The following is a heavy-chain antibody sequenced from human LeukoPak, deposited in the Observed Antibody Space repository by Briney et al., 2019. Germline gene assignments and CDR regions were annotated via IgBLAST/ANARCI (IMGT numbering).Heavy chain of an antibody. V-gene: IGHV1-46*01. Sequence: ASVEVSCKASGYTFTSYYMHWVRQAPGQGLEWMGIINPSGGSTSYAQKFQGRVTMTRDTSTSTVYMELSSLRSEDTAVYYCARVVPINDAFDIWGQGTMVTVSS. CDR3: ARVVPINDAFDI. D-gene: IGHD2-8*01. CDR2: INPSGGST. CDR1: GYTFTSYY. J-gene: IGHJ3*02.